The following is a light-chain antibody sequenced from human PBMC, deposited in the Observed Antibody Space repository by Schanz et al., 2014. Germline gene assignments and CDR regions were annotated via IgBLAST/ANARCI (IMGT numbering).Light chain of an antibody. J-gene: IGKJ2*01. V-gene: IGKV3-15*01. CDR2: GAS. Sequence: EIVMTQSPATLSVSPGERGTLSCRASQTVSNNLAWYQQKPGQTPRLLIYGASTRAAGIPAKFSGSGSGTEFTLTISSLLPEDLAVYYCQHYHSWPYTFGQGSKLDIK. CDR1: QTVSNN. CDR3: QHYHSWPYT.